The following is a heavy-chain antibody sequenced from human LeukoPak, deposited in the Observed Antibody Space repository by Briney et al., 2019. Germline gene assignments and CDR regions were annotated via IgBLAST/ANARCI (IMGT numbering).Heavy chain of an antibody. V-gene: IGHV4-31*03. CDR1: GGSISSCGYY. CDR3: ARDRESDRVGAPYYYYYGMDV. D-gene: IGHD1-26*01. Sequence: SQTLSLTCTVSGGSISSCGYYWSWIRQHPGKGLEWIGYIYYSGSTYYNPSLKSRVTISVDTSKNQFSLKLSSVTAAATAVYYCARDRESDRVGAPYYYYYGMDVWGQGTTVTVSS. CDR2: IYYSGST. J-gene: IGHJ6*02.